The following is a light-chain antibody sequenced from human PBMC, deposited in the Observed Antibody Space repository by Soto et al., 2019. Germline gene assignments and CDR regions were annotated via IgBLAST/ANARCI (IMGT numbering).Light chain of an antibody. CDR3: QQYNSYLT. CDR2: DAS. J-gene: IGKJ4*01. V-gene: IGKV1-5*01. Sequence: DIQMTQSPSTLSASVGDRVTITCRASQSISSWLAWYQQKPGKAPKLLIYDASSLESGVPSRFSGSGSGTAFSLTISSLQPDDFATYYCQQYNSYLTFGGGTKVEI. CDR1: QSISSW.